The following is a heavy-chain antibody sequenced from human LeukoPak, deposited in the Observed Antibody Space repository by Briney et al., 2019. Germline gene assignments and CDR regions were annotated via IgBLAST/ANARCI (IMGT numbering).Heavy chain of an antibody. D-gene: IGHD6-19*01. CDR2: IWYDGSNK. CDR3: ARDGSSGWYWVDY. V-gene: IGHV3-33*01. J-gene: IGHJ4*02. Sequence: GGSLRLSCAASGFTFSSYGMHWVRQAPGKGLEWVAVIWYDGSNKYYADSVKGRFTISRDNSKNTLYLLMNSLRAEDTAVYYCARDGSSGWYWVDYWGQGTLVTVSS. CDR1: GFTFSSYG.